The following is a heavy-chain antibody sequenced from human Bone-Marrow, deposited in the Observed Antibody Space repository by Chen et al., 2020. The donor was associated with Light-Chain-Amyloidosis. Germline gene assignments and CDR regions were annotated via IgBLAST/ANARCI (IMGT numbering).Heavy chain of an antibody. CDR3: ATGLGYYDSSGYSHPLH. Sequence: QVQLVQSGAEVRKPGASVKVSCKVSGYTLTELSMHWVRQAPGKGLEWMGGFDPEDGETIYAQKFQGRVTMTEDTSTDTAYMELSSLRSEDTAVYYCATGLGYYDSSGYSHPLHWGQGTLVTVSS. J-gene: IGHJ4*02. V-gene: IGHV1-24*01. D-gene: IGHD3-22*01. CDR1: GYTLTELS. CDR2: FDPEDGET.